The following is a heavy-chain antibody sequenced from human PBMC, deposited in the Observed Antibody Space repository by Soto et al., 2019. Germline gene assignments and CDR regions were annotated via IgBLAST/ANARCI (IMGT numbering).Heavy chain of an antibody. Sequence: QVQLQESGPGLVKPSQTLSLTCTVSGGSISTGGYYWNWIRQHPGKGLERIGYFYYSGSTYYNSSLKSRVTTSVNTSKNQFSLKLGSVTAAETAVYYCARSVFPWGQGTLVTVSS. V-gene: IGHV4-31*03. CDR2: FYYSGST. CDR3: ARSVFP. CDR1: GGSISTGGYY. J-gene: IGHJ5*02.